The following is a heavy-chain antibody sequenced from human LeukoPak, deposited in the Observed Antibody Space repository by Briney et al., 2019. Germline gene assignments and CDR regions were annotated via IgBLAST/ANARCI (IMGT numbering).Heavy chain of an antibody. CDR3: AKGHGMDV. V-gene: IGHV3-30*18. CDR2: ISYDGSNK. CDR1: GFTFSSYG. J-gene: IGHJ6*02. Sequence: GGSLRLSCAASGFTFSSYGMHWVRQAPGKGLEWVAVISYDGSNKYXADSVKGRFTISRDNSKNTLYLQMNSLRAEDTAVYYCAKGHGMDVWGQGTTVTVSS.